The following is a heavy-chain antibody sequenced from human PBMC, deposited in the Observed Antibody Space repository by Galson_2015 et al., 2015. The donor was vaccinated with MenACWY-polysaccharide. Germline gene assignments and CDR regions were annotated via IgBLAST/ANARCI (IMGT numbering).Heavy chain of an antibody. CDR1: GFTFSSDW. D-gene: IGHD4/OR15-4a*01. Sequence: LRLSCAASGFTFSSDWMHWVRQAPGKGLVWVSRINSDGSRTNYADSVKGRFTISRDNAKNTLYLQMNSLRDEDTAVYYCAKSMTILDYWGQGTLVTVSS. CDR2: INSDGSRT. J-gene: IGHJ4*02. V-gene: IGHV3-74*01. CDR3: AKSMTILDY.